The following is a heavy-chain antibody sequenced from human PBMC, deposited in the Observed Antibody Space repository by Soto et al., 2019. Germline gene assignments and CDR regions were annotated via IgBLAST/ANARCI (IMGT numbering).Heavy chain of an antibody. CDR3: ARDIGASRSSWYVQDGYYYGMDV. CDR2: ISYDGSNK. CDR1: GFTFSSYA. Sequence: GGSRRLSCASSGFTFSSYAMHWGRQAPGKGREWVAVISYDGSNKYEAASVKGRFTISRDNSKNTLYLQMSSLRAEDTAVYYCARDIGASRSSWYVQDGYYYGMDVWGQGTTVTVSS. V-gene: IGHV3-30-3*01. J-gene: IGHJ6*02. D-gene: IGHD6-13*01.